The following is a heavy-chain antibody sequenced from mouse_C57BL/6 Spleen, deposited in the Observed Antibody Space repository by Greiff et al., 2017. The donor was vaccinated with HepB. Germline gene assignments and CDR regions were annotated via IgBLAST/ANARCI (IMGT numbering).Heavy chain of an antibody. V-gene: IGHV1-54*01. CDR2: INPGSGGT. CDR1: GYAFTNYL. Sequence: VQLQQSGAELVRPGTSVKVSCKASGYAFTNYLIEWVKQRPGQGLEWIGVINPGSGGTNYNEKFKGKATLTADKSSSTAYMQLSSLTSEDSAVYFCAREQYGFDYWGQGTTLTVSS. D-gene: IGHD2-10*02. J-gene: IGHJ2*01. CDR3: AREQYGFDY.